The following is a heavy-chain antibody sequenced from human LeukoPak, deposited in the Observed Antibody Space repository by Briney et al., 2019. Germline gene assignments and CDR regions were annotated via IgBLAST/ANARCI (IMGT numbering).Heavy chain of an antibody. CDR2: ISYDGSNK. D-gene: IGHD3-10*01. CDR3: AKAKFQGITMVRGWYFDY. CDR1: GFTFSSYG. Sequence: PGRSLRLSCAASGFTFSSYGMHWVRQAPGKGLEWVAVISYDGSNKYYADSVKGRFTISRDNSKNTLYLQMNSLRAEDTAVYYCAKAKFQGITMVRGWYFDYWGQGTLVTVSS. V-gene: IGHV3-30*18. J-gene: IGHJ4*02.